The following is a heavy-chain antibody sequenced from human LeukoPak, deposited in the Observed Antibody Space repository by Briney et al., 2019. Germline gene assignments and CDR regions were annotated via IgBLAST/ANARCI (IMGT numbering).Heavy chain of an antibody. CDR3: ARDKIVGATHFDY. CDR1: GFTFSNYW. CDR2: MKQDGSET. V-gene: IGHV3-7*01. Sequence: GGSLRLSCAASGFTFSNYWMSWVRQAPGKGLEWVANMKQDGSETYYVDSVKGRFTISRDNAKNSLYLQMNSLRAEDTAVYYCARDKIVGATHFDYWGQGALVTVSS. D-gene: IGHD1-26*01. J-gene: IGHJ4*02.